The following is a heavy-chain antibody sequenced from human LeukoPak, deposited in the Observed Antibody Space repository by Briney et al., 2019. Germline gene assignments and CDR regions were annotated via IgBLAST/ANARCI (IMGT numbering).Heavy chain of an antibody. CDR2: IYPGDSDT. CDR1: GYSFTSYW. J-gene: IGHJ5*02. CDR3: ARVYCGGDCYPQYNWFDP. D-gene: IGHD2-21*02. Sequence: NHGESLKISCKGSGYSFTSYWIGWVRQMPGKGLEWMGIIYPGDSDTRYSPSFQGQVTISADKSISTAYLQWSSLKASDTAMYYCARVYCGGDCYPQYNWFDPWGQGTLVTVSS. V-gene: IGHV5-51*01.